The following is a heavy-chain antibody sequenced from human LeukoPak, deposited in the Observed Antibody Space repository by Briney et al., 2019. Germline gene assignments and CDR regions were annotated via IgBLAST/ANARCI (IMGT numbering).Heavy chain of an antibody. D-gene: IGHD3-10*01. CDR1: GYSISSGYY. CDR3: ARHRKLLWFGETRRGWFDP. CDR2: IYHSGST. J-gene: IGHJ5*02. Sequence: PSETLSLTCTVSGYSISSGYYWGWIRQPPGKGLEWIGSIYHSGSTYYNPSLKSRVTISVDTSKNQFSLKLSSVTAADTAVYYCARHRKLLWFGETRRGWFDPWGQGTLVTVSS. V-gene: IGHV4-38-2*02.